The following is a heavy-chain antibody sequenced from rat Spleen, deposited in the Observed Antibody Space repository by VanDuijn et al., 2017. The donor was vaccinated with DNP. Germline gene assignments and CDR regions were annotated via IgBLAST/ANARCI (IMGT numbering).Heavy chain of an antibody. CDR2: MSSGGTA. D-gene: IGHD3-1*01. J-gene: IGHJ2*01. Sequence: QVQLKESGPGLVQPSQTLSLACTVSGFSLTSHHVHWVRQPSGKGLEWIAAMSSGGTAYSTSLLKTRLRLSRDTSKSQVFLQMNSLQSEDTAMYFCARHPDYWGQGVMVTVSS. V-gene: IGHV2-6*01. CDR1: GFSLTSHH. CDR3: ARHPDY.